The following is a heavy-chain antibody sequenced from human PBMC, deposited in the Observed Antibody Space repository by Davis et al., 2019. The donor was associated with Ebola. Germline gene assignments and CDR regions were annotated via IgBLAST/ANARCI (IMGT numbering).Heavy chain of an antibody. CDR3: ARGSYCSSTSCYQPSHLSNWFDP. V-gene: IGHV4-61*08. D-gene: IGHD2-2*01. CDR2: IYYSGST. Sequence: GSLRLSCTVSGGSISSGGYYWSWIRQHPGKGLEWIGYIYYSGSTNYNPSLKSRVTISVDTSKNQFSLKLSSVTAADTAVYYCARGSYCSSTSCYQPSHLSNWFDPWGQGTLVTVSS. J-gene: IGHJ5*02. CDR1: GGSISSGGYY.